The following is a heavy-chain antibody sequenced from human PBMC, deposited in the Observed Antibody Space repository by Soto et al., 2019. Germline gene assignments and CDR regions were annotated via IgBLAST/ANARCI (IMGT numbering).Heavy chain of an antibody. Sequence: GASVKVSCKASGYTFTSYAMHWVRQAPGQRLEWMGWINAGNGNTKYSQKFQGRVTITRDTSASTAYMELSSLRSEDTAVYYCARGRYYYGSGRGANWFDPWAREPWSPS. CDR1: GYTFTSYA. J-gene: IGHJ5*02. CDR3: ARGRYYYGSGRGANWFDP. CDR2: INAGNGNT. D-gene: IGHD3-10*01. V-gene: IGHV1-3*01.